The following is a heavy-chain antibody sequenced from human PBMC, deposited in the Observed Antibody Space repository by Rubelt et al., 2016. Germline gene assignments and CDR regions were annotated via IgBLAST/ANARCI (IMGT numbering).Heavy chain of an antibody. CDR1: GGSFSGYF. J-gene: IGHJ3*02. CDR3: ARSPLGGIHAFDI. CDR2: INHSGST. D-gene: IGHD1-26*01. V-gene: IGHV4-34*01. Sequence: QVQLQQWGAGLLKPSETLSLTCAVYGGSFSGYFWSWIRQPPGKGLEWIGEINHSGSTNYNPSLKSRVTISVDTSKNQFSLKLSSVSAADTAVYDCARSPLGGIHAFDIWGQGTMVTVSS.